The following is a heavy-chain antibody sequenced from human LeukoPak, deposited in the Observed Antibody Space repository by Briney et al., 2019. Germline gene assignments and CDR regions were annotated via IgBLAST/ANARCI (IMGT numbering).Heavy chain of an antibody. CDR2: ISSDENSK. J-gene: IGHJ4*02. V-gene: IGHV3-30*03. CDR3: ARDIGSLDGDGLDY. Sequence: GRSLRLSCVASGLTLSREGLHWIRQAPGKGLEWVAVISSDENSKYYADSVKGRFTVSRDNSKNTLFLQMNSQRVEDTAVYYCARDIGSLDGDGLDYWGQGTLVSVSS. D-gene: IGHD4-17*01. CDR1: GLTLSREG.